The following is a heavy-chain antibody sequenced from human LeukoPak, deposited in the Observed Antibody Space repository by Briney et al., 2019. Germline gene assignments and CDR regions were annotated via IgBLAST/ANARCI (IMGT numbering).Heavy chain of an antibody. CDR3: AKSYGYKGQESSLFDF. V-gene: IGHV3-43D*03. Sequence: GGSLRLSCAASGFSFDDHAMHWVRQAPGKGLEWVSLINWDGSLIYYGDSVRGRFTISRDNAKNSLYLQMKSLRPEDTAFYYCAKSYGYKGQESSLFDFWGQGTLVTVSS. CDR1: GFSFDDHA. D-gene: IGHD5-24*01. CDR2: INWDGSLI. J-gene: IGHJ4*02.